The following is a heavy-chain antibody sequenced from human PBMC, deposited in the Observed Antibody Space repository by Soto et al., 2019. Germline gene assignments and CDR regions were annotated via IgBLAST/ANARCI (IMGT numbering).Heavy chain of an antibody. Sequence: QVQLVQSGAEVKKPGSSVKVSCKASGGTFNSIAFNWVRQAPGQGLEWLGGIIPISTTTIYAQKFQGRVTIIADEATITGYLELSRLRFEDTAVYYCVGGFRGYDHWGQGTQVTVSS. CDR2: IIPISTTT. CDR1: GGTFNSIA. J-gene: IGHJ4*02. D-gene: IGHD3-10*01. V-gene: IGHV1-69*12. CDR3: VGGFRGYDH.